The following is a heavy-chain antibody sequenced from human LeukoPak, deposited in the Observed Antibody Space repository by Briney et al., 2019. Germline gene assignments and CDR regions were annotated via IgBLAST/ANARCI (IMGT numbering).Heavy chain of an antibody. Sequence: PSETLSLTCAVYGGSFSGYYWSWIRQSPGEGLEWIGEINHSGSTNYNPSLKSRVTISVDTSKNQFSLKLSSVTAADTAVYYCASKSRSIGNNYWGQGTLVTVSS. CDR3: ASKSRSIGNNY. CDR2: INHSGST. D-gene: IGHD1-1*01. J-gene: IGHJ4*02. V-gene: IGHV4-34*01. CDR1: GGSFSGYY.